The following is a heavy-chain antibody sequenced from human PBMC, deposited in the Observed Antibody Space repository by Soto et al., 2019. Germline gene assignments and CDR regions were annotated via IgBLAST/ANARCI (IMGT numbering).Heavy chain of an antibody. CDR1: GFTVSSNY. J-gene: IGHJ3*02. CDR2: IYSGGST. CDR3: AREGPQQWLAPHDAFDI. V-gene: IGHV3-66*01. D-gene: IGHD6-19*01. Sequence: GGSLRLSCAASGFTVSSNYMSWVRQAPGKGLEWVSVIYSGGSTYYADSVKGRFTISRDNSKNTLYLQMNSLRAEDTAVYYCAREGPQQWLAPHDAFDIWGQGTMVTVSS.